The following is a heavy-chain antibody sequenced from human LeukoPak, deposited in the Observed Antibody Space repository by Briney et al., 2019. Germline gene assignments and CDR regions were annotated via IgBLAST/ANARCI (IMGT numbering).Heavy chain of an antibody. D-gene: IGHD3-10*01. CDR2: INPSGGNT. CDR3: AREITMVRPNAGYMDV. V-gene: IGHV1-46*01. J-gene: IGHJ6*03. CDR1: GYTFTSYY. Sequence: HEASVKVSCKASGYTFTSYYMHWVRQAPGQGLEWMGIINPSGGNTNYAQKFQGRVTMTRDTSISTAYMELSRLRSDDTAVYYCAREITMVRPNAGYMDVWGKGTTVTVSS.